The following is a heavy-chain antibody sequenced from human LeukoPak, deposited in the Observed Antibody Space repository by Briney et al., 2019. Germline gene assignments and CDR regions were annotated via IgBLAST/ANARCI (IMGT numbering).Heavy chain of an antibody. Sequence: ASVKVSCKASGYTFTSYDINWVRQATGQGLEWMGWMNPNSGNTGYAQKFQGRVTMTRNTSISTAYMELSSLRSEDTAVYYCASALAAAAYYYYYMDVWGKGTTVTVSS. D-gene: IGHD6-13*01. CDR3: ASALAAAAYYYYYMDV. J-gene: IGHJ6*03. V-gene: IGHV1-8*01. CDR2: MNPNSGNT. CDR1: GYTFTSYD.